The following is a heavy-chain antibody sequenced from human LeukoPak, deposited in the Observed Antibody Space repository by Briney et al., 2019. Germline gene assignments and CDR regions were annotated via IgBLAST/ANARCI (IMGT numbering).Heavy chain of an antibody. V-gene: IGHV3-23*01. J-gene: IGHJ4*02. D-gene: IGHD6-6*01. Sequence: GGSLRLSCAASGFTFSSYAMSWVRQAPGKGLEWVSGISGSGGSPYYADSVKGRFTISRDNSKNTLYLQINSLRAEDTAVYYCAKDRPCSTVYYFDYWGQGTLVTVSS. CDR1: GFTFSSYA. CDR2: ISGSGGSP. CDR3: AKDRPCSTVYYFDY.